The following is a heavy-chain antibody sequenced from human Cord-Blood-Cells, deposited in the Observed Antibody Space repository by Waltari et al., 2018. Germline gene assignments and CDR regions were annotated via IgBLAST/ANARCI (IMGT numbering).Heavy chain of an antibody. CDR2: IYHSGST. CDR3: ARGGGYSYGYYFDY. CDR1: GYSISSGYY. J-gene: IGHJ4*02. Sequence: QVQLQESGPGLVKPSETLSLTCTVSGYSISSGYYWGWIRQPPGKGLEGIGSIYHSGSTYYNPSLKSRVTISVDTSKNQFSLKLSSVTAADTAVYYCARGGGYSYGYYFDYWGQGTLVTVSS. V-gene: IGHV4-38-2*02. D-gene: IGHD5-18*01.